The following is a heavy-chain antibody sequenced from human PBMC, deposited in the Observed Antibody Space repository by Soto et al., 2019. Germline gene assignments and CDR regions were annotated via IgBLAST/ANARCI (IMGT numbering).Heavy chain of an antibody. V-gene: IGHV4-31*03. CDR2: IYYSGST. CDR3: AGVRGVNWFDP. Sequence: QVQLQESGPGLVKPSQTLSLTCTVSGGSISSGGYYWSWIRQHPGKGLEWIGYIYYSGSTYYNPSLKSRVTISADTSKNQFSLKLSSVPAADTAVYSCAGVRGVNWFDPWGQGTLVTVSS. CDR1: GGSISSGGYY. D-gene: IGHD3-10*01. J-gene: IGHJ5*02.